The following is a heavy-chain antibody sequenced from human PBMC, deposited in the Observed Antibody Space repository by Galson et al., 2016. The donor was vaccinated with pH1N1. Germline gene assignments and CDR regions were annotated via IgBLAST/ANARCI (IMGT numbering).Heavy chain of an antibody. V-gene: IGHV7-4-1*02. CDR1: GYTFTSYA. CDR2: INTNTGNP. Sequence: SVKVSCKASGYTFTSYAMNWVRQAPGQGLEWMGWINTNTGNPTYAQGFTGRFVFSLDTSDNTTYLHISSLKAEDTAVYYCASPRPLLRYFDWLLPGGLDYWSQGTLATVSS. D-gene: IGHD3-9*01. J-gene: IGHJ4*02. CDR3: ASPRPLLRYFDWLLPGGLDY.